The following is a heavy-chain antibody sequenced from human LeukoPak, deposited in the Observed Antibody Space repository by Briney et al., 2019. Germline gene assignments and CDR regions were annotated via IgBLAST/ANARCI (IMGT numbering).Heavy chain of an antibody. CDR1: GFTFSSYA. CDR3: ARLPDYYDSSGYYFDY. Sequence: GGSLRLSCAASGFTFSSYAMHWVRQAPGKGLEWVAVISYDGSNKYYADSVKGRFTISRDNSKNTLYLQMNSLRAEDTAVYYCARLPDYYDSSGYYFDYWGQGTLVTVSS. CDR2: ISYDGSNK. J-gene: IGHJ4*02. D-gene: IGHD3-22*01. V-gene: IGHV3-30-3*01.